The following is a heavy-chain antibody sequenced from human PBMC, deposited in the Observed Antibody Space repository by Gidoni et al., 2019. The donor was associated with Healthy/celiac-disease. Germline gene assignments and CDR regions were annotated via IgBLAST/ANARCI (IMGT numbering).Heavy chain of an antibody. Sequence: QVQLQQWGAGLLKPSETLSLTCAVYGGSFSGYYWSWIRQPPGKGLEWIGEINHSGSTNYNPSLKSRVTISVDTSKNQFSLKLSSVTAADTAVYYCARRRRVVVPAAPYKGYFDYWGQGTLVTVSS. CDR3: ARRRRVVVPAAPYKGYFDY. V-gene: IGHV4-34*01. CDR1: GGSFSGYY. CDR2: INHSGST. J-gene: IGHJ4*02. D-gene: IGHD2-2*01.